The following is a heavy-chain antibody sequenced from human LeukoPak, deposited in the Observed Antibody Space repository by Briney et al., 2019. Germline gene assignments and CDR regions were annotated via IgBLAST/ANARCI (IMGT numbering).Heavy chain of an antibody. V-gene: IGHV1-69*04. Sequence: SVKVSCTASGGTFSSYAISWVRQAPGQGLEWMGRIIPILGIANYAQKFQGRVTITADKSTSTAYMELSSLRSEDTAVYYCAREGEIVGATRGAFDIWGQGTMVTVSS. CDR1: GGTFSSYA. CDR3: AREGEIVGATRGAFDI. CDR2: IIPILGIA. D-gene: IGHD1-26*01. J-gene: IGHJ3*02.